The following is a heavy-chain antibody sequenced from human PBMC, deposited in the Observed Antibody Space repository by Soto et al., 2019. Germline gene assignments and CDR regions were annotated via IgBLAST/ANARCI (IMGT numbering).Heavy chain of an antibody. J-gene: IGHJ4*02. CDR2: ISAYNGNT. CDR1: GYTFTSYG. Sequence: ASVKVSCKASGYTFTSYGISWVRQAPGLGLEWMGWISAYNGNTNYAQKLQGRFTMTTDTSTSTAYMELRSLRSDDTAVYYCARDSRLLLISTVDYWGQGTLVTVSS. V-gene: IGHV1-18*01. D-gene: IGHD3-22*01. CDR3: ARDSRLLLISTVDY.